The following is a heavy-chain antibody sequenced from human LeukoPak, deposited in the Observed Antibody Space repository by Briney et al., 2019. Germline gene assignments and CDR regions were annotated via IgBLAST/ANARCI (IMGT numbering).Heavy chain of an antibody. J-gene: IGHJ4*02. CDR3: ASFYQAYYFDY. D-gene: IGHD2-21*01. CDR1: GGSISSSSNY. V-gene: IGHV4-39*01. CDR2: IYYSGST. Sequence: SETLSLTCTVSGGSISSSSNYWGWIRQPPGKELEWIGSIYYSGSTYYNPSLKRRVTISVDTSKNQFSLKRSSGTAADTAVYYCASFYQAYYFDYWGQGTLVTVSS.